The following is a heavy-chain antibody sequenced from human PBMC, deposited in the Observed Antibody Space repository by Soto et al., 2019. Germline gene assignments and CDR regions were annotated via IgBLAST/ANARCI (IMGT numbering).Heavy chain of an antibody. Sequence: SATLSLTCSVSGGSMRNYYWNWIRQPPGRGLEWIGYVYHSGSTNYNPSLKSRVSMSVDVSRNHFSLTLHSVTAADTAVYFCTSSYSTPSSPDYWGQGTLVTVSS. J-gene: IGHJ4*02. CDR1: GGSMRNYY. CDR3: TSSYSTPSSPDY. V-gene: IGHV4-59*01. D-gene: IGHD6-13*01. CDR2: VYHSGST.